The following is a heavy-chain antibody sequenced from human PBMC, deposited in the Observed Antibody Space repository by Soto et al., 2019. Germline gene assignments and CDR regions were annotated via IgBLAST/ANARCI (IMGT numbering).Heavy chain of an antibody. J-gene: IGHJ5*02. D-gene: IGHD2-2*01. CDR3: ARDYEADIVLVPAADNWFDP. CDR2: TWYDGSNK. CDR1: GFTFSSYG. V-gene: IGHV3-33*08. Sequence: PGGSLRLSCAASGFTFSSYGMHWVRQAPGKGLEWVAVTWYDGSNKYYADSVKGRFTISRDNSKNTLYLQMNSLRAEDTAVYYCARDYEADIVLVPAADNWFDPWGQGTLVTVSS.